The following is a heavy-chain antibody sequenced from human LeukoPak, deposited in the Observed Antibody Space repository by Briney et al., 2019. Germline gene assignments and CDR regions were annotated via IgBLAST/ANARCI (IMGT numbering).Heavy chain of an antibody. D-gene: IGHD3-10*01. CDR2: IYYSGST. CDR1: GGSFSGYY. J-gene: IGHJ4*02. V-gene: IGHV4-59*08. Sequence: SETLSLTCAVYGGSFSGYYWSWIRQPPGKGLEWIGYIYYSGSTNYNPSLKSRVTISVDTSKNQFSLKLSSVTAADTAVYYCARHASLILHPPVRGDTYYFDYWGQGTLVTVSS. CDR3: ARHASLILHPPVRGDTYYFDY.